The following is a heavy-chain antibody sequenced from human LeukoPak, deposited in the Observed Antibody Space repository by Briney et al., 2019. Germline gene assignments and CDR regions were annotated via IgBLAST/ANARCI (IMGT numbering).Heavy chain of an antibody. D-gene: IGHD5-12*01. J-gene: IGHJ5*02. CDR2: INHSGST. CDR1: GGSFSGYY. V-gene: IGHV4-34*01. Sequence: PSETLSLTCAVYGGSFSGYYWSWLRQPPGKGLEWIGEINHSGSTNYNPSLKSRVTISVDTSKNQFSLKVTSVTAADTAVYYCAKIEDSGYDYRGWFDPWGQGTLVTVSS. CDR3: AKIEDSGYDYRGWFDP.